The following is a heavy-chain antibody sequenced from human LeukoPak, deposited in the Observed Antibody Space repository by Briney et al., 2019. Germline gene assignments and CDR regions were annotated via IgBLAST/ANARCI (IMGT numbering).Heavy chain of an antibody. CDR1: GFTVSSNY. Sequence: GGSLRLSCAASGFTVSSNYMSWVRQAPGKGLEWVSVLYSGGGTSYADSVKGRFTISRDNSKNTLYLQMNNLRAEDTAVYYCARELCTNGVCYNDYWGQGTLVTVSS. V-gene: IGHV3-53*01. CDR2: LYSGGGT. D-gene: IGHD2-8*01. CDR3: ARELCTNGVCYNDY. J-gene: IGHJ4*02.